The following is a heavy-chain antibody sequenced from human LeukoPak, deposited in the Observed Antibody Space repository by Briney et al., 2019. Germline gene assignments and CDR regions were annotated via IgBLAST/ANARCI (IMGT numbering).Heavy chain of an antibody. CDR3: ARFCGGDCSSAVHAFDI. J-gene: IGHJ3*02. Sequence: SETLSLTSTVSGGSVSSGSYYWSWIRQPPGKGLEWIGYIYYSGSTNYNPSLKSRVTISVDTSKNQFSLKLSSVTAADTAVYYCARFCGGDCSSAVHAFDIWGQGTMVTVSS. D-gene: IGHD2-21*02. CDR2: IYYSGST. V-gene: IGHV4-61*01. CDR1: GGSVSSGSYY.